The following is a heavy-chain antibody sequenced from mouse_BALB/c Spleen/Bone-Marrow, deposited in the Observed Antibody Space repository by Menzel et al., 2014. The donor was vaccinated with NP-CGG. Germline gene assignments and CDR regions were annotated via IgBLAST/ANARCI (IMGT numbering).Heavy chain of an antibody. J-gene: IGHJ4*01. D-gene: IGHD1-1*01. CDR1: GYTFTEYI. CDR2: FYPGSGSI. CDR3: ARHEDYASGDYYAMDY. V-gene: IGHV1-62-2*01. Sequence: VQLQQSGAELVKPGASVKLSCKASGYTFTEYIIHWVKQRSGQGLEWIGWFYPGSGSIKYNEKFKDKATLTADKSSSTDYIEISRFSSENTAVYFCARHEDYASGDYYAMDYWGQKNSLTVSS.